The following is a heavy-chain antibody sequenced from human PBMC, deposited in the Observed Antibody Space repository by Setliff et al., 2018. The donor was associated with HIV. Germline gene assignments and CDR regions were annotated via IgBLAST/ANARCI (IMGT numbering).Heavy chain of an antibody. CDR3: ASRVYYYDSNNFLREEGFDP. CDR1: GGSASNSRYY. D-gene: IGHD3-22*01. J-gene: IGHJ5*02. CDR2: IHYNERT. Sequence: PSETLSLTCTVSGGSASNSRYYWAWIRQPTGKGLEYIGSIHYNERTYYNPSLKSRFAISIDTSKNQFSLNLTSVTAADTAVYYCASRVYYYDSNNFLREEGFDPWGQGTLVTVSS. V-gene: IGHV4-39*01.